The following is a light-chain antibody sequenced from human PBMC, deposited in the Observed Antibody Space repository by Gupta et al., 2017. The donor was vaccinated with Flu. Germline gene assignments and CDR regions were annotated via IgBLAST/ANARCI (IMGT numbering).Light chain of an antibody. CDR1: QCFSPSSNNKNY. Sequence: FLGGSSTFNCNSSQCFSPSSNNKNYLAWYQQKPGQPPKLLIYWASTRESGVPDRFSGSGSGTDFTLTISSLQAEDVAVYYCHQYYSTPWTFGQGTKVEIK. CDR2: WAS. V-gene: IGKV4-1*01. J-gene: IGKJ1*01. CDR3: HQYYSTPWT.